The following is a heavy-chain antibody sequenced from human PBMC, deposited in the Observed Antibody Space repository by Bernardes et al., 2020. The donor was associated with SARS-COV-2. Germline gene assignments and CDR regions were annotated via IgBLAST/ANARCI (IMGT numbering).Heavy chain of an antibody. Sequence: SETLSLTCAVYGGSLSDYSWSWIRQAPGKGLEWIGDINQSGTTKYNPSLRSRVAISLDTSKSQFSLRLSFVTAADTAVYYCAGSSCGIDCYIGGLRSWDYGRDVWGPGSTVTVS. CDR2: INQSGTT. CDR1: GGSLSDYS. V-gene: IGHV4-34*01. J-gene: IGHJ6*02. D-gene: IGHD2-21*01. CDR3: AGSSCGIDCYIGGLRSWDYGRDV.